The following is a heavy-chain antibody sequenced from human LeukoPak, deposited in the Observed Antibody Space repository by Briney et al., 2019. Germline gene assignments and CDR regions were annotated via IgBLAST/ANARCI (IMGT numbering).Heavy chain of an antibody. D-gene: IGHD6-19*01. CDR2: INDSGDRT. CDR1: GFTFSSYA. J-gene: IGHJ4*02. Sequence: GGSLRLSCAASGFTFSSYAMSWVRQAPGKGLEWVSGINDSGDRTDYADSVKGRFTISRDKSKNTLYLQVNSLRAEDTAVYCCAKKRVAVTGTHYFDNWGRGTLVTVSS. CDR3: AKKRVAVTGTHYFDN. V-gene: IGHV3-23*01.